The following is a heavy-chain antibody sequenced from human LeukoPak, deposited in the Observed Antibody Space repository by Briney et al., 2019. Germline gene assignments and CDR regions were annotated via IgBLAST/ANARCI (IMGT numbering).Heavy chain of an antibody. J-gene: IGHJ3*02. Sequence: ASVKVSCKASGYTFTGYYMHWVRQAPGQGLEWMGWINPNSGGTNYAQKFQGRVTMTRDTSISTAYMVLSRLRSDDTAVYYCARDKRIAARRTDAFDIWGQGTMVTVSS. V-gene: IGHV1-2*02. D-gene: IGHD6-6*01. CDR1: GYTFTGYY. CDR2: INPNSGGT. CDR3: ARDKRIAARRTDAFDI.